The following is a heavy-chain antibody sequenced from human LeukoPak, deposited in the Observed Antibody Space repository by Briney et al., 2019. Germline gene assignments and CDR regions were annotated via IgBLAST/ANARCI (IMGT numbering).Heavy chain of an antibody. D-gene: IGHD5-18*01. CDR2: IHHSGST. V-gene: IGHV4-34*01. Sequence: SETLSLTCAVYGGSFSDYYWGWIRQSPGKGLEWIGEIHHSGSTNYNPSLKSRVTISVDTSANQFSLNLRSETAADTAVYYCARVPCQQPPTGGYNDVWGKGTTVTVSS. CDR3: ARVPCQQPPTGGYNDV. CDR1: GGSFSDYY. J-gene: IGHJ6*04.